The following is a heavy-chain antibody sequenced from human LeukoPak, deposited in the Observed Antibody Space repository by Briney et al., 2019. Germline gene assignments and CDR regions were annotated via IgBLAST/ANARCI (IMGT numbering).Heavy chain of an antibody. CDR1: GFTFSSYA. J-gene: IGHJ6*02. CDR3: ARGGSFNGDYPYYYYGMDV. V-gene: IGHV3-30*04. Sequence: GGSLRLSCAASGFTFSSYAMSWVRQAPGKGLEWVAVISYDGSNKYYADSVKGRFTISRDNSKNTLYLQMNSLRAEDTAVYYCARGGSFNGDYPYYYYGMDVWGQGTTVTVSS. D-gene: IGHD4-17*01. CDR2: ISYDGSNK.